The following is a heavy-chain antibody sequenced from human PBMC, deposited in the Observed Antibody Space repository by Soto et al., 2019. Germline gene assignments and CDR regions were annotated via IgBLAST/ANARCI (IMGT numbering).Heavy chain of an antibody. Sequence: QVQLVQSGAEVKKPGSSVKVSCKASGGTFSSYTISWVRQAPGQGLEWMGRIIPILGIANYAQKFQGRVTITAEKSPDQAYMGGGGLRSEDTAGYSCARGGGGGYWGQGTLVTVSS. D-gene: IGHD3-16*01. J-gene: IGHJ4*02. V-gene: IGHV1-69*02. CDR1: GGTFSSYT. CDR3: ARGGGGGY. CDR2: IIPILGIA.